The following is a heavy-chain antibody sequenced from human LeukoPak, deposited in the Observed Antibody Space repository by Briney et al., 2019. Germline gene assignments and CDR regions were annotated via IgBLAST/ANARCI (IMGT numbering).Heavy chain of an antibody. V-gene: IGHV3-9*01. CDR3: AKDLRLSVGTSPFDY. D-gene: IGHD4-23*01. CDR2: MSWNSGSI. Sequence: GRSLRLSCAASGFTFDDYVMHWVRQAPGKGVEWVSGMSWNSGSIGYADSVKGRFTISRDKSKNTLYLQMNSLRADDTALYYCAKDLRLSVGTSPFDYWGQGTLVTVSS. CDR1: GFTFDDYV. J-gene: IGHJ4*02.